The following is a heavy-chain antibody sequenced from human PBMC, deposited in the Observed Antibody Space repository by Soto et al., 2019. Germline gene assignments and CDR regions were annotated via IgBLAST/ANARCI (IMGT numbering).Heavy chain of an antibody. CDR1: GGSSSSSSYY. CDR3: VRHEDVDTAFDY. CDR2: IYHGGTT. J-gene: IGHJ4*02. D-gene: IGHD5-18*01. Sequence: QLQLQESGPGLVKPLETLSLACNVSGGSSSSSSYYRGWIRQPPGKGLEWIGSIYHGGTTLYNPARKSRVTISADTSESQISLDLKSVTAADTAVYYCVRHEDVDTAFDYWGQGTLVTVSS. V-gene: IGHV4-39*01.